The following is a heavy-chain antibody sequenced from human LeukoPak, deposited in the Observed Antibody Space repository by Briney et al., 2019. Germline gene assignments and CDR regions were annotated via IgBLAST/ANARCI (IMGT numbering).Heavy chain of an antibody. CDR2: INHSGST. CDR1: GGSFSDYY. J-gene: IGHJ4*02. CDR3: ARAPGSPLDY. D-gene: IGHD6-25*01. Sequence: SETLSLTCAVYGGSFSDYYWSWIRQPPGKGLEWIGEINHSGSTNYNPSLKSRVTISVDTSKNQFSLKLSSVTAADTAVYYCARAPGSPLDYWDQGTLVAVSS. V-gene: IGHV4-34*01.